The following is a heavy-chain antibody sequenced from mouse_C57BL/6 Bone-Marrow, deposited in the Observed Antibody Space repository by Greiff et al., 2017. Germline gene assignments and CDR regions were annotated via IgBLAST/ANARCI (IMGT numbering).Heavy chain of an antibody. V-gene: IGHV5-9-1*02. D-gene: IGHD2-4*01. CDR1: GFTFSSYA. J-gene: IGHJ2*01. CDR2: ISSGGDYI. Sequence: EVMLVESGEGLVKPGGSLKLSCAASGFTFSSYAMSWVRQTPEKRLEWVAYISSGGDYIYYADTVKGRFTISRDNARNTLYLQMSSLKSEDTAMYYCTRAIYYEGYYFDYWGQGTTLTVSS. CDR3: TRAIYYEGYYFDY.